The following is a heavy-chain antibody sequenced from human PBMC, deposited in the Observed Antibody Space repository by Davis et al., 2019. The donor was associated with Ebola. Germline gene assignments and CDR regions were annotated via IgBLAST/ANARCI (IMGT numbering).Heavy chain of an antibody. CDR1: GYTFTSYG. Sequence: AASVKVSCKASGYTFTSYGISWVRQAPGQGLEWMGIINPSGGSTSYAQKFQGRVTITRDTSASTAYMELSSLRSEDTAVYYCARNKFDWLLAFDYWGQGTLVTVSS. CDR3: ARNKFDWLLAFDY. J-gene: IGHJ4*02. CDR2: INPSGGST. V-gene: IGHV1-46*01. D-gene: IGHD3-9*01.